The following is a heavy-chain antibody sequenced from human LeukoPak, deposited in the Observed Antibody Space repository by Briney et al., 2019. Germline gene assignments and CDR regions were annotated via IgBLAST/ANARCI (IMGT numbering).Heavy chain of an antibody. CDR2: IIPILGIA. D-gene: IGHD5-12*01. CDR1: RGTFSSYT. J-gene: IGHJ5*02. V-gene: IGHV1-69*02. CDR3: ARLLYSGYDWGGNWFDP. Sequence: SVKVSCKASRGTFSSYTISWVRQAPGQGLEWMGRIIPILGIANYAQKFQGRVTITADKSTSTAYMELRSLRSEDTAVYYCARLLYSGYDWGGNWFDPWGQGTLVTVSS.